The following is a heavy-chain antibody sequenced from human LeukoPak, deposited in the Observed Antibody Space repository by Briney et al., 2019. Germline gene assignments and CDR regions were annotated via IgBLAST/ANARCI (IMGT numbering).Heavy chain of an antibody. Sequence: GGSLRLSCAASGFTVSSNYMSWVRQAPGKGLEWVSVIYSGGSTYYADSVKGRFTISRDNSKNTLYLQMNSLRAEDAAVYYCASSRATVTHFDYWGQGTLVTVSS. J-gene: IGHJ4*02. V-gene: IGHV3-53*05. CDR3: ASSRATVTHFDY. CDR2: IYSGGST. CDR1: GFTVSSNY. D-gene: IGHD4-17*01.